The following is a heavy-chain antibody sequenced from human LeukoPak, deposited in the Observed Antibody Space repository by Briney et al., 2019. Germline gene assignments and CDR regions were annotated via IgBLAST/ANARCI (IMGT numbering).Heavy chain of an antibody. J-gene: IGHJ4*02. V-gene: IGHV4-38-2*02. D-gene: IGHD3-3*01. CDR2: IYHSGST. CDR1: GYSISSCYY. CDR3: ARGSTIFGVVPCGFDY. Sequence: SETLSLTCTVSGYSISSCYYWGWLRQPPGEGLGLIGSIYHSGSTYYNPSLKRRVTISVDTSKNQFSLKLSSVTAADTAVYYCARGSTIFGVVPCGFDYWGQGTLVTVSS.